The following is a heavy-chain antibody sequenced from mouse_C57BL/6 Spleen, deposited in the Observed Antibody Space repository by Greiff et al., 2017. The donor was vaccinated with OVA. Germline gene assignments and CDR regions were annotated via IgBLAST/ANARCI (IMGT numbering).Heavy chain of an antibody. CDR1: GYTFTSYW. CDR2: IYPGSGST. CDR3: ARGGSSGHPFAY. D-gene: IGHD3-2*02. V-gene: IGHV1-55*01. J-gene: IGHJ3*01. Sequence: QVQLKQPGAELVKPGASVKMSCKASGYTFTSYWITWVKQRPGQGLEWIGDIYPGSGSTNYNEKFKSKATLTVDTSSSTAYMQLSSLTSEDSAVYYCARGGSSGHPFAYWGQGTLVTVSA.